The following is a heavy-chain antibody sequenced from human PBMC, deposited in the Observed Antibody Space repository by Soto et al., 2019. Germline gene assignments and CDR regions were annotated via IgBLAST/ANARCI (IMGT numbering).Heavy chain of an antibody. CDR1: GFTFTSSA. J-gene: IGHJ4*02. CDR2: IVVGSGNT. CDR3: AALPSPGYSSDGYFDY. V-gene: IGHV1-58*01. Sequence: SVKVSCKASGFTFTSSAVQWVRQARGQRLEWIGWIVVGSGNTNYAQKFQERVTITRDMSTSTAYMELSSLRSEDTAVYYCAALPSPGYSSDGYFDYWGQGTLVTVSS. D-gene: IGHD6-25*01.